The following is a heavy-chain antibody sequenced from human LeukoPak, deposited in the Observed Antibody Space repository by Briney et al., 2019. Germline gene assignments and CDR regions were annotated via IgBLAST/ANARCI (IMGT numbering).Heavy chain of an antibody. D-gene: IGHD1-26*01. CDR2: IHHHSGST. J-gene: IGHJ6*03. CDR1: GDSIRTSTYY. CDR3: AREGGPSEDYYYYYMDV. Sequence: PSETLSLTCTVSGDSIRTSTYYWGWIRQPPSKGLEWIGSIHHHSGSTYYSPSLKSRVTISADTSKNQFSLKVSSVTAADTAVYYCAREGGPSEDYYYYYMDVWGKGTTVTVSS. V-gene: IGHV4-39*07.